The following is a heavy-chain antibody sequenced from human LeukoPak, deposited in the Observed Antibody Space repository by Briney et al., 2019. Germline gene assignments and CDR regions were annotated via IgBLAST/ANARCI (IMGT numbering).Heavy chain of an antibody. Sequence: GGSLRLSCAASGFTFSSYAMTWVRQAPGEGLQWVSGISGSGTSAYYADSVRGRFTISRDNSKNTLYLQMNSLRAEDTAVYHCARDAGMAGRPPGNWFDPWGQGTLVTVSS. CDR2: ISGSGTSA. D-gene: IGHD6-6*01. CDR3: ARDAGMAGRPPGNWFDP. CDR1: GFTFSSYA. J-gene: IGHJ5*02. V-gene: IGHV3-23*01.